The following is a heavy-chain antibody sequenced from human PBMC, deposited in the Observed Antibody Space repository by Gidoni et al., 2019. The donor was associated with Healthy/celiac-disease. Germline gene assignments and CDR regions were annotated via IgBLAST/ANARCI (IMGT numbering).Heavy chain of an antibody. CDR3: ARDPYSSGWRTFDY. D-gene: IGHD6-19*01. V-gene: IGHV4-59*01. J-gene: IGHJ4*02. CDR2: NYYSGST. Sequence: QVQLQESGPGLVKPSETLSLTCTVSGGSISSYYWSRIRQPPGKGLEWIGYNYYSGSTNYNHSLKSRVTISVDTSKNQFSLKLSSVTAADTAVYYCARDPYSSGWRTFDYWGQGTLVTVSS. CDR1: GGSISSYY.